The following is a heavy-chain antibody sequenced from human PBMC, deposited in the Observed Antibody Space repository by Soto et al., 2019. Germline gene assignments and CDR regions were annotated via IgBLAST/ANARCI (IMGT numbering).Heavy chain of an antibody. J-gene: IGHJ4*02. V-gene: IGHV3-15*01. CDR2: IKSKTDGGTT. CDR1: GFTFSNAW. D-gene: IGHD3-9*01. CDR3: TTLYDILTGYTVDY. Sequence: EVQLVESGGGLVKPGGSLRLSCAASGFTFSNAWMSWVRQAPGKGLEWVGRIKSKTDGGTTDYAAPVKGRFTISRDDSKNTLYLQMNSPKTEDTAVYYCTTLYDILTGYTVDYWGQGTLVTVSS.